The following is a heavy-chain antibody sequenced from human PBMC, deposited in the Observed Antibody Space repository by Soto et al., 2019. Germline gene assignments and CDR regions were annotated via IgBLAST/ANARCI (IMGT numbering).Heavy chain of an antibody. J-gene: IGHJ4*02. CDR2: INPSGGST. V-gene: IGHV1-46*01. D-gene: IGHD6-13*01. Sequence: ASVKVSCKASGYTFTSYYMHWVRQAPGQGLEWMGIINPSGGSTSYAQKFQGRVTMTRDTSTSTVYMELSSLRSEDTAVYYCARVKGSSWLHPYYFDYWGQGTLVTVSS. CDR3: ARVKGSSWLHPYYFDY. CDR1: GYTFTSYY.